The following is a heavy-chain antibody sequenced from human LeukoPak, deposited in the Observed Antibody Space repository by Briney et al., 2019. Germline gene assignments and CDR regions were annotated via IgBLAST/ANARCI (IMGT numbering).Heavy chain of an antibody. V-gene: IGHV1-69*05. D-gene: IGHD4-17*01. CDR2: IIPIFGTA. CDR1: GGTFSSYA. CDR3: ARVRLHGDYVNAFDI. J-gene: IGHJ3*02. Sequence: ASVKVSCKASGGTFSSYAIRWVRQAPGQGLEWMGRIIPIFGTANYAQKFQGRVTITTDESTSTAYMELSSLRSEDTAVYYCARVRLHGDYVNAFDIWGQGTMVTVSS.